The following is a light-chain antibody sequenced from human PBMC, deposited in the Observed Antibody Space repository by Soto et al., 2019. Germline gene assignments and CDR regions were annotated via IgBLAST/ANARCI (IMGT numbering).Light chain of an antibody. CDR2: DAS. Sequence: DIQMTQSPSSLSASVGDRVTITCQASQDISNYLNWYQQKPGKAPKLLIYDASNLETGVPSRFSGSGSGTDFTFTISSLQPEDIATYYCQQSYSTPVTFGQGTRLEI. V-gene: IGKV1-33*01. CDR3: QQSYSTPVT. CDR1: QDISNY. J-gene: IGKJ5*01.